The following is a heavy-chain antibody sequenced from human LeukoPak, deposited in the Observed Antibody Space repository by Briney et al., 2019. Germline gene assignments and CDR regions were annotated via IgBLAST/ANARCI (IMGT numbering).Heavy chain of an antibody. CDR3: AKDTSIGKYCTNGVCSPFDY. Sequence: QAGGSLTLSCAGSGFTFSSYAMRWVRQAPGEGLEWVSVISESGDYTSYADSVTGPFTISRDNDRNTMYLQMISLRPEDTAVYYCAKDTSIGKYCTNGVCSPFDYWGQGTLVTVSS. CDR1: GFTFSSYA. V-gene: IGHV3-23*01. D-gene: IGHD2-8*01. CDR2: ISESGDYT. J-gene: IGHJ4*02.